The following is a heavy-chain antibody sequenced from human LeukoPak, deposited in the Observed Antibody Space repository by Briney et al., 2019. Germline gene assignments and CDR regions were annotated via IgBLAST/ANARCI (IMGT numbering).Heavy chain of an antibody. D-gene: IGHD3-22*01. Sequence: PSETLSLTCAVYGGSFSGYYWSWIRQPPGKGLEWIGEINHSGSTNYNPSLKSRVTISVDTSKNQFSLKLSSVTAADTAVYYCAIPGYYYDSSGSIPVIDYWGQGTLVTVSS. V-gene: IGHV4-34*01. CDR3: AIPGYYYDSSGSIPVIDY. J-gene: IGHJ4*02. CDR1: GGSFSGYY. CDR2: INHSGST.